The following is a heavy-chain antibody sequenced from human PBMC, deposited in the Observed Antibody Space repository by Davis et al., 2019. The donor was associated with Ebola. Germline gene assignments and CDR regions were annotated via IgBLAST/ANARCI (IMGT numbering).Heavy chain of an antibody. CDR2: ISAYNGNT. V-gene: IGHV1-18*04. D-gene: IGHD6-19*01. Sequence: ASVKVSCKASGYTFTNYYMHWVRQAPGQGLEWMGWISAYNGNTNYAQKLQGRVTMTTDTSTSTAYMELRSLRAEDTAVYYCAKEQVAVAGPGWFDPWGQGTLVTVSS. CDR1: GYTFTNYY. J-gene: IGHJ5*02. CDR3: AKEQVAVAGPGWFDP.